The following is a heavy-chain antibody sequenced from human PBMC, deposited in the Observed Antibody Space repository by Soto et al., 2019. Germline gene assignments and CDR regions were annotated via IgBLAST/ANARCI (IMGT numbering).Heavy chain of an antibody. D-gene: IGHD2-2*01. CDR3: ARGDCSSTSCYGYYYYYMDV. J-gene: IGHJ6*03. CDR2: ISSSSSYI. V-gene: IGHV3-21*01. CDR1: GFTFSSYS. Sequence: GGSLRLSCAASGFTFSSYSMNWVRQAPGKGLEWVSSISSSSSYIYYADSVKGRFTISRDNAKNSLYLQMNSLRAEDTAVYYCARGDCSSTSCYGYYYYYMDVWGKGTTVTVSS.